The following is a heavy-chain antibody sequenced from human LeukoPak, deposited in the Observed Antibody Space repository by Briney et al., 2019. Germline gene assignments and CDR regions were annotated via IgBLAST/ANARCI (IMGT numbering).Heavy chain of an antibody. CDR3: ARSGYYYYGLDV. Sequence: GGSLRLSCAASGFTFSSYEMNWVRQAPGKGLEWVSYISNSGSTIYYADSVKGRFTISRDNAKNPLYLHMNSLRAEDTAVYYCARSGYYYYGLDVWGQGTTVTVSS. J-gene: IGHJ6*02. CDR2: ISNSGSTI. V-gene: IGHV3-48*03. CDR1: GFTFSSYE.